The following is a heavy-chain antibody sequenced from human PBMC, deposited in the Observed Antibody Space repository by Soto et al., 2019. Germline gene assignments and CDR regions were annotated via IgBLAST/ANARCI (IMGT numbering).Heavy chain of an antibody. D-gene: IGHD2-2*01. CDR2: LYHSGGT. V-gene: IGHV4-4*02. CDR1: GGSISSSNW. Sequence: QLQLQESGPGLVRPSGTLSLTCAVSGGSISSSNWWTWVRQSPGKGLEWIGELYHSGGTNYNPSLKSRVTMSVDKSNNQFSLTLTSVTAADTAVYYCATTSCNTNCYCDYWGQGTLVTVSS. CDR3: ATTSCNTNCYCDY. J-gene: IGHJ4*02.